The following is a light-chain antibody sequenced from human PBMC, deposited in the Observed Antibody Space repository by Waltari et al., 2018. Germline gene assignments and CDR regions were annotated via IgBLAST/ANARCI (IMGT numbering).Light chain of an antibody. Sequence: EIVLTQSPGTLSLSPGERATLSCRASQSVGRSLAWYQQKPGQAPRLLIYGASSRATGVPDRFSGSGSGTDFCLTISRLEPEDFAVYYCQHYVRLPVTFGQGTRVEIK. CDR1: QSVGRS. J-gene: IGKJ1*01. CDR2: GAS. V-gene: IGKV3-20*01. CDR3: QHYVRLPVT.